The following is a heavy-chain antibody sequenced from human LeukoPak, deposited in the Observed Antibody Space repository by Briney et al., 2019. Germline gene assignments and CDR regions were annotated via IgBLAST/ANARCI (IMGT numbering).Heavy chain of an antibody. CDR3: ARADLYSNGNFDY. CDR1: GGSISSSSYY. CDR2: IYHSGST. J-gene: IGHJ4*02. D-gene: IGHD6-19*01. Sequence: SETLSLTCTVPGGSISSSSYYWGWIRQPPGKGLEWIGEIYHSGSTNYNPSLKSRVTISVDKSKNQFSLKLSSVTAADTAVYYCARADLYSNGNFDYWGQGALVTVSS. V-gene: IGHV4-39*07.